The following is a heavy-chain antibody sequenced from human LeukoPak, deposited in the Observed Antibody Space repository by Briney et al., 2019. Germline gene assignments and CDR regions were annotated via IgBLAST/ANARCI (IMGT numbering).Heavy chain of an antibody. D-gene: IGHD2-2*01. J-gene: IGHJ4*02. V-gene: IGHV4-31*03. CDR2: IYYNGQT. Sequence: SQTLSLTCTVSGDSTSSAPYYWSWIRQHPGKGLEWIEYIYYNGQTFYNPSLKSRVSISIDTSKNQFSLKLGSVTAADTAVYYCARGKEYVYYFDYWGQGTLVTVSS. CDR3: ARGKEYVYYFDY. CDR1: GDSTSSAPYY.